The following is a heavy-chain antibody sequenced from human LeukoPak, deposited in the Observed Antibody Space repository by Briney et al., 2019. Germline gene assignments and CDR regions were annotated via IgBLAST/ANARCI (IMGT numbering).Heavy chain of an antibody. D-gene: IGHD4-17*01. Sequence: PGRSLRLSCAASGFTFSSYGMHWVRQAPGKGLEWVAVISYDGSNKYYADSVKGRLTISRDNSKNTLYLQMNSLRAEDTAVYYCAKDNGDYVIGYWGQGTLVTVSS. CDR1: GFTFSSYG. CDR2: ISYDGSNK. V-gene: IGHV3-30*18. J-gene: IGHJ4*02. CDR3: AKDNGDYVIGY.